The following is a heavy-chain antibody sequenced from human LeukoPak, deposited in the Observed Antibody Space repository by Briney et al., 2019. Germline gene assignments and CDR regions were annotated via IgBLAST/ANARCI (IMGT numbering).Heavy chain of an antibody. Sequence: SETLSLTCTVSGGSISSYYWSWIRQPPGKGLEWIGYIYYSGSTNYNPSFKSRVTISVDTSKNQFSLKLSSVTAADTAVYYCARDPGDDGVDYWGQGTLVTVSS. J-gene: IGHJ4*02. CDR1: GGSISSYY. V-gene: IGHV4-59*01. D-gene: IGHD3-10*01. CDR3: ARDPGDDGVDY. CDR2: IYYSGST.